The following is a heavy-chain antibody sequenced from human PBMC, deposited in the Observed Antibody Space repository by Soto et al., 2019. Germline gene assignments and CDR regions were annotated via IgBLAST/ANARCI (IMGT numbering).Heavy chain of an antibody. CDR1: GGSISIGGYY. CDR3: ARKSGYSYGYNYFDY. D-gene: IGHD5-18*01. Sequence: TLSLTCTVSGGSISIGGYYWSWIRQHPGKGLEWIGYIYYSGSTYYNPSLKSRVTISVDTSKNQFSLKLSSVTAADTAVYYCARKSGYSYGYNYFDYWGQGTLVTVSS. CDR2: IYYSGST. J-gene: IGHJ4*02. V-gene: IGHV4-31*03.